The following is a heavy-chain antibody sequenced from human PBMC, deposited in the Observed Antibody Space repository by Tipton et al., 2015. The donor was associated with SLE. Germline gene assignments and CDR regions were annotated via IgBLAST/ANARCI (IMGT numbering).Heavy chain of an antibody. J-gene: IGHJ4*02. CDR2: IRSKAYGGTT. CDR1: GFTFGGYA. CDR3: TRGALGGVDY. Sequence: SLRLSCTASGFTFGGYAMSWFRQAPGKGLEWVGFIRSKAYGGTTEYAASVKGRFTISRDDSKSIAYLQMNSLKTEDTAVYYCTRGALGGVDYWGQGTLVTVSS. V-gene: IGHV3-49*03. D-gene: IGHD3-16*01.